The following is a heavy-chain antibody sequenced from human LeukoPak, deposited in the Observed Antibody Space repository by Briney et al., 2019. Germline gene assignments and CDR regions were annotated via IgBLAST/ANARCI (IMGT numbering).Heavy chain of an antibody. CDR2: IVGSSST. CDR1: GFTFSTYV. J-gene: IGHJ4*02. D-gene: IGHD6-13*01. V-gene: IGHV3-21*01. Sequence: GRSLRLSCAASGFTFSTYVIHWVRQAPGKGLEWVSSIVGSSSTYYADSLKGRFTISRDNAKNSLYLQMNSLRAEDTAVYYCARIGAGSSRDYWGQGTLVTVSS. CDR3: ARIGAGSSRDY.